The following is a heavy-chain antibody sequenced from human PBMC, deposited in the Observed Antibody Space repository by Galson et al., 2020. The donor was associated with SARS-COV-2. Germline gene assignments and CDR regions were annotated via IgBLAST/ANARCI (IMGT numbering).Heavy chain of an antibody. J-gene: IGHJ4*02. V-gene: IGHV3-23*01. CDR3: ATPPVQLEREIEGLFSDY. Sequence: GESLKISCAASGFTFSSYAMSWVRQAPGKGLEWVSAISGSGGSTYYADSVKGRFTISRDNSKNTLYLQMNSLRAEDTAVYYCATPPVQLEREIEGLFSDYWGQGTLVTVSS. D-gene: IGHD1-1*01. CDR2: ISGSGGST. CDR1: GFTFSSYA.